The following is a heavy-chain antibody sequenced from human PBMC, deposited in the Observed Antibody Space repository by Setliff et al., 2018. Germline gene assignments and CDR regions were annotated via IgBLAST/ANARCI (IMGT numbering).Heavy chain of an antibody. D-gene: IGHD2-15*01. CDR1: GGSINEANYY. CDR3: LRIRLVPHGHS. V-gene: IGHV4-61*09. J-gene: IGHJ4*02. CDR2: TYTRGST. Sequence: SETLSLTCTVSGGSINEANYYWSWIRQPAGKGLEWIGHTYTRGSTNYNPSLRSRVSISVDTSKNHFSLRLSSVAATDTAVYYCLRIRLVPHGHSWGQGTLVTVSS.